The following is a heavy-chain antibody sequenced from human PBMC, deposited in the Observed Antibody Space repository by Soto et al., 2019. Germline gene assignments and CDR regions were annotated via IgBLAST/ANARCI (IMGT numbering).Heavy chain of an antibody. CDR1: GGSITNYY. CDR2: IYSGGST. V-gene: IGHV4-59*01. J-gene: IGHJ3*02. CDR3: ARDSAYGDAFDI. D-gene: IGHD3-10*01. Sequence: SETLSLTCIVSGGSITNYYWSWIRQPPGKGLEWIGYIYSGGSTNYNPSLKSRVTISVDTSKNQFSLNLTSVTAADTAVYHCARDSAYGDAFDIWGQGTLVTV.